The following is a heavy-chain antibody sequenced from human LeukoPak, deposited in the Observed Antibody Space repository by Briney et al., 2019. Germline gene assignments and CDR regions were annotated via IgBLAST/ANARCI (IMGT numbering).Heavy chain of an antibody. CDR3: ARALGCSGGSCYSLSGLDAFDI. CDR2: INPSGGST. D-gene: IGHD2-15*01. V-gene: IGHV1-46*01. CDR1: GYTFTSYY. J-gene: IGHJ3*02. Sequence: ASVKVSCKASGYTFTSYYMHWVRQAPGQGLEWMGIINPSGGSTSYAQKFQGRVTMTRDTSTSTVYMELSSLRSEDTAVYYCARALGCSGGSCYSLSGLDAFDIWGQGTLVTVSS.